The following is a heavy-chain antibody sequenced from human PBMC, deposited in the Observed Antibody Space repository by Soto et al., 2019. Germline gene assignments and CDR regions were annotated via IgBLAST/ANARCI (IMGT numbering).Heavy chain of an antibody. CDR1: GFTFSSYA. D-gene: IGHD4-17*01. Sequence: GGSLRLSCAASGFTFSSYAMHWVRQAPGKGLEYVSAISSNGGSTYYANSVKGRFTISRDNSKNTLYLQMGSLRAEDMAVYYCARGDRGDYLDNVDYWGQGTLVTVSS. CDR2: ISSNGGST. V-gene: IGHV3-64*01. CDR3: ARGDRGDYLDNVDY. J-gene: IGHJ4*02.